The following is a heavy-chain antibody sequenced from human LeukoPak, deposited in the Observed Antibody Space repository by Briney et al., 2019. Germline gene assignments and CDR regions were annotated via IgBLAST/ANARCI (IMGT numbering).Heavy chain of an antibody. CDR1: GFTFSTFT. CDR3: SRVIGGYDSTFYYYYMDV. J-gene: IGHJ6*03. D-gene: IGHD5-12*01. Sequence: PGGSLRLSCVVSGFTFSTFTMNWVRQAPGKGLEWVSCISSSSSYIYYADSVKGRFTISRDNAKNSLYLQMNSLRAEDTAVYYCSRVIGGYDSTFYYYYMDVWGKGTTVTISS. V-gene: IGHV3-21*01. CDR2: ISSSSSYI.